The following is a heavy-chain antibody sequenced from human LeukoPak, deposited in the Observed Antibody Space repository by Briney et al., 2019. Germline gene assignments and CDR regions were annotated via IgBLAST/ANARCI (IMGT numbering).Heavy chain of an antibody. V-gene: IGHV3-7*01. Sequence: TGGSLRLSCAASGFTFSSYWMSWVRQAPGKGLEWVANIKQDGSEKYYVDSVKGRFTISRDNAKNSLYLQMNSLRAEDTAVYYCARDGGDKYCGGDCYSGYWGQGTLVTVSP. D-gene: IGHD2-21*02. CDR1: GFTFSSYW. J-gene: IGHJ4*02. CDR2: IKQDGSEK. CDR3: ARDGGDKYCGGDCYSGY.